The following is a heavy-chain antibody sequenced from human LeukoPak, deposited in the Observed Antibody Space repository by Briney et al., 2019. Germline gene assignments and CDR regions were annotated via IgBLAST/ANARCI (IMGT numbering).Heavy chain of an antibody. D-gene: IGHD2/OR15-2a*01. Sequence: GGSLRLSCAASGFTLDDYAMHWVRQAPGKGLEWVSLISWDGAWTYYTDSVKGRFTVSRDNSKNSLYLQMNSLRNEDTALYCCARDRVDDYFFFDFWGQGTLVTVSS. CDR2: ISWDGAWT. J-gene: IGHJ4*02. CDR1: GFTLDDYA. CDR3: ARDRVDDYFFFDF. V-gene: IGHV3-43*01.